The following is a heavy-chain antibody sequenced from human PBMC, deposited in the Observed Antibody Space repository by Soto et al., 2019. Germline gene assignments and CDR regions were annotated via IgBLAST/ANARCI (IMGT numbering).Heavy chain of an antibody. CDR1: GGTFSSYA. D-gene: IGHD3-22*01. CDR2: IIPIFGTA. V-gene: IGHV1-69*13. CDR3: ARDWKGYYDSSGYYQYNWFDP. J-gene: IGHJ5*02. Sequence: GASVKVSCKASGGTFSSYAISWVRQAPGQGLEWMGGIIPIFGTANYAQKFQGRVTITADESTSTAYMELSSLRSEDTAVYYCARDWKGYYDSSGYYQYNWFDPWGQGTLVTVSS.